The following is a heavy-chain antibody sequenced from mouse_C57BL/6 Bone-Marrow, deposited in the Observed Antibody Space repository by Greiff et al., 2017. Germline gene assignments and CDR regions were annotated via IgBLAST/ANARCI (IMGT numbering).Heavy chain of an antibody. CDR2: IDPEDGET. CDR3: TRSLIYYGTNY. D-gene: IGHD1-1*01. V-gene: IGHV14-2*01. J-gene: IGHJ2*01. CDR1: GFNIKDYY. Sequence: EVKLVESGAELVKPGASVKLSCTASGFNIKDYYIHWVKQRTEQGLEWIGRIDPEDGETKYAPKFQDKATITADQSSNTAYLQLSSLTSEDTAVYYCTRSLIYYGTNYWGQGTTLTVSS.